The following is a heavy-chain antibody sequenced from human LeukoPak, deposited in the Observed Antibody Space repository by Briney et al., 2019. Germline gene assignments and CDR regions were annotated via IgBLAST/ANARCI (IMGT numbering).Heavy chain of an antibody. CDR1: GFTFSTYA. CDR2: ISGRGVST. J-gene: IGHJ4*02. CDR3: AKAASGNWNDVSDY. Sequence: GGSLRLSCAASGFTFSTYAMSWVRQAPGKGLEWVSAISGRGVSTSYADSVRGRFTISRDNSKNTLYLQMNSLRAEDTAVYYCAKAASGNWNDVSDYWGQGTLVTVSS. V-gene: IGHV3-23*01. D-gene: IGHD1-20*01.